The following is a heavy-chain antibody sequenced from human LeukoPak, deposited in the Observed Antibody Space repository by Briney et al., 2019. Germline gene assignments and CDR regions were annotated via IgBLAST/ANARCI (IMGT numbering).Heavy chain of an antibody. CDR2: ISSDGGSP. D-gene: IGHD2-15*01. CDR1: GFTFSSYA. Sequence: GGSLRLSCAASGFTFSSYAMHWVRQAPGKGLEYVSGISSDGGSPFHVNSVKGRFTISRDNSKDTLYLQMGRLSAEDMAVYYCARESCSGGRCQYYFDYWGQGTPVTVSS. J-gene: IGHJ4*02. CDR3: ARESCSGGRCQYYFDY. V-gene: IGHV3-64*01.